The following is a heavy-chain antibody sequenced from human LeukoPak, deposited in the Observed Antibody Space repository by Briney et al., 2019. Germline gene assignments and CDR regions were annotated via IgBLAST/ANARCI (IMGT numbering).Heavy chain of an antibody. CDR1: GGSISSYY. CDR2: IFYTGST. CDR3: ASGSYYFDY. J-gene: IGHJ4*02. V-gene: IGHV4-59*01. D-gene: IGHD1-26*01. Sequence: SETLSLTCTVSGGSISSYYWSWIRQPPGKGLEWIGYIFYTGSTNYNPSLKSRVTISLDTSKNQFSLRLYSVAAADTAVYYCASGSYYFDYWGQGTLVTVSS.